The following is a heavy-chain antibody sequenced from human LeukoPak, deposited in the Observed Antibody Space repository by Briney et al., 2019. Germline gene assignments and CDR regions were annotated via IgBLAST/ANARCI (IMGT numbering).Heavy chain of an antibody. CDR3: AKEGVVVISNYFDY. D-gene: IGHD3-22*01. Sequence: GGSLRLSCAASAFAFSSYAMSSVRQAPGKGLEWVSAISGSGGSTYYADSVKGRFTISRDNSKNTLYLQMNSLRAEDTAVYYCAKEGVVVISNYFDYWGQGTLVTVSS. J-gene: IGHJ4*02. V-gene: IGHV3-23*01. CDR1: AFAFSSYA. CDR2: ISGSGGST.